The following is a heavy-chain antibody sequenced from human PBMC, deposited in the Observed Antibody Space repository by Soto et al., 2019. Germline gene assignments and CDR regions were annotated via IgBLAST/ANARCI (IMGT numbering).Heavy chain of an antibody. CDR3: ARPEYYYGSGSYYTPHYYYYGMDV. V-gene: IGHV3-7*05. J-gene: IGHJ6*02. CDR2: IKQDGSEK. D-gene: IGHD3-10*01. Sequence: GGSLRLSCAASGFTFSSYWMSWVRQAPGKGLEWVANIKQDGSEKYYVDSVKGRFTISRDNAKNSLYLQMNSLRAEDTAVYYCARPEYYYGSGSYYTPHYYYYGMDVWGQGTTVTVSS. CDR1: GFTFSSYW.